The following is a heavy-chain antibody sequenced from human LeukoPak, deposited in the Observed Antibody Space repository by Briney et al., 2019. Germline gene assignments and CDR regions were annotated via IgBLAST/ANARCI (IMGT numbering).Heavy chain of an antibody. CDR3: AKDKVERYYFDY. D-gene: IGHD1-1*01. CDR2: ISYDGSSK. V-gene: IGHV3-30*18. Sequence: GGSLRLSCAASGFTFSSYGIHWVRQSPGKGLEWVAAISYDGSSKYYADSVKGRFTISRDNSKNTLYLQMNSLRAEDTAVYYCAKDKVERYYFDYWGQGTLVTVSS. CDR1: GFTFSSYG. J-gene: IGHJ4*02.